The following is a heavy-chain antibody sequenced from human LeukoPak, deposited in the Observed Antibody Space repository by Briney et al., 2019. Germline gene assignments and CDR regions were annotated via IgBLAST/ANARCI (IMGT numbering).Heavy chain of an antibody. V-gene: IGHV4-39*01. J-gene: IGHJ6*03. CDR1: GGSISSSSYY. CDR2: IYYSGST. D-gene: IGHD4-17*01. CDR3: ARLTTVTYYYYMDV. Sequence: SETLSLTCTVSGGSISSSSYYWGWIRQPPGKGLEWIGSIYYSGSTYYNPSLKSRVTISVDTSKNQFSLKLSSVTAADTAVYYCARLTTVTYYYYMDVWGKGTTVTVSS.